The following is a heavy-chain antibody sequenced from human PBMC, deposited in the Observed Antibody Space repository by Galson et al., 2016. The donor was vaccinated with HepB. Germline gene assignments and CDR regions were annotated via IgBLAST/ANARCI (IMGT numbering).Heavy chain of an antibody. Sequence: SLRLSCADSGFIFSSYEINWVRQAPGKGLEWVSYINSGGNIKYYADSVKGRFTNSRDNAKNSVYMQMNSLSAEDTGVYYCATRDDLYRGFWGQGTLVTVSS. J-gene: IGHJ4*02. CDR1: GFIFSSYE. CDR2: INSGGNIK. CDR3: ATRDDLYRGF. D-gene: IGHD5-24*01. V-gene: IGHV3-48*03.